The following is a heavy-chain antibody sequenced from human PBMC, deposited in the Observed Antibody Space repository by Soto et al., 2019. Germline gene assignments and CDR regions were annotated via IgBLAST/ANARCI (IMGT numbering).Heavy chain of an antibody. D-gene: IGHD3-16*01. V-gene: IGHV1-69*12. CDR1: GGTFSTYT. Sequence: QVQLVQSGAEVKKPGSSVKVSCKASGGTFSTYTVSWVRQGPGQGLEWMGGIIPISGTVNYARKFQGRVKIIADEATSTGYMELRRLRSEDTAVYYCATYGGNMPTLYYYYGMDVWGQGTAVTVSS. CDR2: IIPISGTV. J-gene: IGHJ6*02. CDR3: ATYGGNMPTLYYYYGMDV.